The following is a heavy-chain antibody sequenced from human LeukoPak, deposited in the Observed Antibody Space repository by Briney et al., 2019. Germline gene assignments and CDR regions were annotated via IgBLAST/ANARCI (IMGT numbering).Heavy chain of an antibody. CDR3: AKGDGYSYDNWFDP. D-gene: IGHD5-24*01. Sequence: GGSLRLSCAASGFTFSGYALSWVRQAPGKGLEWVSGISGSGGSTYYADSVKGRFTVSRDNSKNMLYLQMNSLRAEDTAVYYCAKGDGYSYDNWFDPWGQGTLVTVSS. J-gene: IGHJ5*02. CDR1: GFTFSGYA. V-gene: IGHV3-23*01. CDR2: ISGSGGST.